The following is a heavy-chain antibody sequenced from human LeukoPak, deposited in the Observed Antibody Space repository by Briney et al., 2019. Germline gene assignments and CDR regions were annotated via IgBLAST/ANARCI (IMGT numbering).Heavy chain of an antibody. CDR3: ARVGCSSTHCYPERDY. J-gene: IGHJ4*02. Sequence: ASVKVSCKASGYTFTSYGISWVRQAPGQGPEWLGWISVYSDNTKYAQKLQGRVTMTTDTSTSTAYMERRSLRSDDTAVYYCARVGCSSTHCYPERDYWGQGTLVTVSS. CDR1: GYTFTSYG. CDR2: ISVYSDNT. D-gene: IGHD2-2*01. V-gene: IGHV1-18*01.